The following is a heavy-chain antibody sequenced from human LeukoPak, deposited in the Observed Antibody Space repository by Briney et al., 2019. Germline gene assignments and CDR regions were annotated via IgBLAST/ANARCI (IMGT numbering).Heavy chain of an antibody. CDR3: ARLARDAFDI. Sequence: GGSLRLSCAASAFTFSSYGMNWVRQAPGKGLVWVSSITSSSSYIYYADSVKGRFTISRDNAKNSLYLQMNSLRAEDTAVYYCARLARDAFDIWGQGTMVTVSS. CDR1: AFTFSSYG. J-gene: IGHJ3*02. V-gene: IGHV3-21*01. CDR2: ITSSSSYI.